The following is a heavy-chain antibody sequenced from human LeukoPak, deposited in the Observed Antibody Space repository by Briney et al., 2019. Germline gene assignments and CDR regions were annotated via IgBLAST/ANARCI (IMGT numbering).Heavy chain of an antibody. V-gene: IGHV3-23*01. D-gene: IGHD6-19*01. Sequence: GGSLRLSCAASGFTFSSYAMSWVRQAPGKGLEWVSTFSSSGATTYYADSVKGRFTISRDTSKNTLYLQMNSLRADDTAVYYYAKRDTSAKYYFDYWGQGTLVTVSS. CDR2: FSSSGATT. CDR1: GFTFSSYA. J-gene: IGHJ4*02. CDR3: AKRDTSAKYYFDY.